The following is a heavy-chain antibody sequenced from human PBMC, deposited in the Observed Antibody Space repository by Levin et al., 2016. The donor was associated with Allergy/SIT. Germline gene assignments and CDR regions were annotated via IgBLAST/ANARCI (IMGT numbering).Heavy chain of an antibody. CDR2: IFSSDEK. V-gene: IGHV2-26*02. CDR1: GFSLTYGGVGNDRMG. CDR3: ARMEIITVPRAKYYYYYGMDV. Sequence: SGPTLVKPTETLTLTCTVSGFSLTYGGVGNDRMGVTWIRQPPGKPLEWLAHIFSSDEKTYKTSLRSRLTISKDTSKSQVVLSMTNVDPGDTGTYYCARMEIITVPRAKYYYYYGMDVWGQGTTVTVSS. D-gene: IGHD3-10*01. J-gene: IGHJ6*02.